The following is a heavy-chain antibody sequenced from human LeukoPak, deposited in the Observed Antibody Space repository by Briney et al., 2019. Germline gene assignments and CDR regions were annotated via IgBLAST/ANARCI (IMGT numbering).Heavy chain of an antibody. CDR3: ARAVGSSWYNYYYYYMDV. V-gene: IGHV3-7*01. Sequence: GGSLRLSCAASGFTFSSYWMSWVRQAPGKGLEWVANIKQDGSEKYYVDSVKDRFTISRDNAKNSLYLQMNSLRAEDTAVYYCARAVGSSWYNYYYYYMDVWGKGTTVTVSS. D-gene: IGHD6-13*01. J-gene: IGHJ6*03. CDR2: IKQDGSEK. CDR1: GFTFSSYW.